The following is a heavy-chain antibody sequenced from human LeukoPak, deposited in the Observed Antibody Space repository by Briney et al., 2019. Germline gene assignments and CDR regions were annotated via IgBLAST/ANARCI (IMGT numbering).Heavy chain of an antibody. CDR3: APRPTAVFDY. Sequence: PGGSLRLSCAVSGFTFSSYDMNWVRQAPGKGLDWVAYISNTGGTINYAASVKGRFTISRDNARNSLYLQMNSLRAEDTAVYYCAPRPTAVFDYWGQGIVVTVSS. CDR2: ISNTGGTI. V-gene: IGHV3-48*03. CDR1: GFTFSSYD. J-gene: IGHJ4*02.